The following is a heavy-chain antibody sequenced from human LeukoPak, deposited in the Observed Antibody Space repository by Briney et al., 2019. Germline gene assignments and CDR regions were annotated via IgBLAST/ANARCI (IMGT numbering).Heavy chain of an antibody. D-gene: IGHD2-15*01. CDR3: ARVEAANWFDP. J-gene: IGHJ5*02. V-gene: IGHV4-61*02. CDR2: IYTSGST. Sequence: SETLSLTCTVSGGSISSGSYYWSWIRQPAGKGLEWIGRIYTSGSTNYNPSLKSRVTISVDTSKNQFSLKLSSVTAADTAVYYCARVEAANWFDPWGQGTLVTVSS. CDR1: GGSISSGSYY.